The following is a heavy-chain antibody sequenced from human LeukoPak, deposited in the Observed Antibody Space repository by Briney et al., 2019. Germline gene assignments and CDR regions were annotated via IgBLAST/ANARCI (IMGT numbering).Heavy chain of an antibody. CDR3: AIITGTLHQHDAFDI. CDR1: EFTFSSYG. D-gene: IGHD1-7*01. Sequence: GGSLRLSCAASEFTFSSYGMSWVRQAPGRGLEWVSSISGSGGSTQYADSVQGRFAISRDNSKNTLYLQMNSLRAEHTPVYYCAIITGTLHQHDAFDIWGQGTMVTVSS. J-gene: IGHJ3*02. V-gene: IGHV3-23*01. CDR2: ISGSGGST.